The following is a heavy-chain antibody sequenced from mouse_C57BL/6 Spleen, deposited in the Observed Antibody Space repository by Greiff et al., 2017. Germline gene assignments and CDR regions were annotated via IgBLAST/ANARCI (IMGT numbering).Heavy chain of an antibody. CDR3: ARNSSGYVDY. Sequence: QVQLQQSGAELVRPGTSVKVSCKASGYAFTNYLIEWVKQRPGQGLEWIGVINPGSGGTNYNEKFKGKATLTADKSSRTSYMQLSSLTSEDSAVYFCARNSSGYVDYWGQGTTLTVSS. D-gene: IGHD3-2*02. CDR1: GYAFTNYL. J-gene: IGHJ2*01. CDR2: INPGSGGT. V-gene: IGHV1-54*01.